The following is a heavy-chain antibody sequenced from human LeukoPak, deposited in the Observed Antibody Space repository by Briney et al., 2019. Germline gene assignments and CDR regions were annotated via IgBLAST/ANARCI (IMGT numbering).Heavy chain of an antibody. CDR1: GGSISSYY. Sequence: PSETLSLTCTVSGGSISSYYWSWIRQPPGKGLEWIGYIYYSGSTNYNPSLKSRVTISVDTSKNQFSLKLSSVTAADTAVYYCAREQRDCSSTSCYASYFDYWGQGTLVTVSS. D-gene: IGHD2-2*01. J-gene: IGHJ4*02. CDR3: AREQRDCSSTSCYASYFDY. V-gene: IGHV4-59*01. CDR2: IYYSGST.